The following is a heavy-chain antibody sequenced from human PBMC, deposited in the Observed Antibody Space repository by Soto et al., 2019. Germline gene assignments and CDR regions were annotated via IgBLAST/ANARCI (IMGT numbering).Heavy chain of an antibody. D-gene: IGHD2-2*01. CDR3: AKDRYCSSTSCPIPGYYYGMDV. Sequence: GGSLRLSCAASGLTFSSYAMSWVRQAPGKGLEWVSAISGSGGSTYYADSVKGRFTISRGNSKNTLYLQMNSLRAEDTAVYYCAKDRYCSSTSCPIPGYYYGMDVWGQGTTVTVSS. CDR2: ISGSGGST. J-gene: IGHJ6*02. V-gene: IGHV3-23*01. CDR1: GLTFSSYA.